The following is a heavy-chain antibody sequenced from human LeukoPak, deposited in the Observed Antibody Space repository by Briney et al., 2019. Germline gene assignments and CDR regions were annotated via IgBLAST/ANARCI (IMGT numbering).Heavy chain of an antibody. Sequence: GGSLRLSCAASGFTFSSYWMSRVRQAPGKGLEWVANIKQDGSDKYYVDSVKGRFTISRDNANNSLYLQMNSLTAEDTAVFYCARVGSRGYYFDYWGQGTLVSVSS. CDR2: IKQDGSDK. CDR3: ARVGSRGYYFDY. V-gene: IGHV3-7*02. J-gene: IGHJ4*02. D-gene: IGHD1-26*01. CDR1: GFTFSSYW.